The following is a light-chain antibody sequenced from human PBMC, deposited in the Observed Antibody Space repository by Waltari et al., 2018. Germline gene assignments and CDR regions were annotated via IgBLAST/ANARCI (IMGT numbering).Light chain of an antibody. V-gene: IGKV3-15*01. CDR1: QGVSIN. CDR2: DAS. Sequence: EIVMTQSPATVSVSPGERATLSCRASQGVSINLAWYQQKPGQAPRLRIYDASTRAIGIPARFSGSGSGTEFTLTISSLQSEDFAVYYCQHYNNWSGAFGPGTKVDVK. J-gene: IGKJ3*01. CDR3: QHYNNWSGA.